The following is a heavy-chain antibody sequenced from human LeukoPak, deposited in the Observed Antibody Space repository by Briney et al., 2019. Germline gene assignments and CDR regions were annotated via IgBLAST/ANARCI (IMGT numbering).Heavy chain of an antibody. Sequence: GGSLRLSCAASGFTFSSYGMHWVRQAPGKGLEWVAVISYDGSNKCYADSVKGRFTISRDNSKNTLYLQMNSLRSEDTAVYYCAREQYGDYYFDYWGQGTLVTVSS. CDR3: AREQYGDYYFDY. CDR2: ISYDGSNK. J-gene: IGHJ4*02. D-gene: IGHD4-17*01. CDR1: GFTFSSYG. V-gene: IGHV3-30*03.